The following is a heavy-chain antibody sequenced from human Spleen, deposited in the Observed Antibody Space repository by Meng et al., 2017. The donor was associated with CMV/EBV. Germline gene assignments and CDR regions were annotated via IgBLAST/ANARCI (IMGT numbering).Heavy chain of an antibody. V-gene: IGHV3-21*01. D-gene: IGHD6-13*01. CDR1: GFTFSSYG. Sequence: GGSLRLSCAASGFTFSSYGMHWVRQAPGKGLEWVSSISSSSSYIYYADSVKGRFTISRDNAKNSLYLQMNSLRAEDTAVYYCARIAASDAFDIWGQGTMVTVSS. CDR3: ARIAASDAFDI. CDR2: ISSSSSYI. J-gene: IGHJ3*02.